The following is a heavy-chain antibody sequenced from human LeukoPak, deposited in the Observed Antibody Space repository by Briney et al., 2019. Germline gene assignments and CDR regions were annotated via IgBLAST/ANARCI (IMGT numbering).Heavy chain of an antibody. CDR3: ARETPGVRWSDI. D-gene: IGHD4-23*01. Sequence: ASVKVSCKASGYTFTGYYMHWVRQAPGQGLEWMGRINPNSGGTNYAQKFQGRVTMTRDTSISTAYMELSRLRSDDTAVYYCARETPGVRWSDIWGQGTMVTVSS. V-gene: IGHV1-2*06. CDR2: INPNSGGT. CDR1: GYTFTGYY. J-gene: IGHJ3*02.